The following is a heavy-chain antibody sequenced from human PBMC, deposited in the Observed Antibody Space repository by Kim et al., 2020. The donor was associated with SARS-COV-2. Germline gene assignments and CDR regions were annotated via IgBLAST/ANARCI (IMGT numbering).Heavy chain of an antibody. J-gene: IGHJ5*02. V-gene: IGHV4-31*03. CDR3: ARGGNRGWFDP. D-gene: IGHD3-10*01. Sequence: SETLSLTCTVSGGSISSGGYYWSWIRQHPGKGLEWIGYIYYSGSTYYNPSLKSRVTISVDTSKNQFSLKLSSVTAADTAVYYCARGGNRGWFDPWGQGTLVTVSS. CDR1: GGSISSGGYY. CDR2: IYYSGST.